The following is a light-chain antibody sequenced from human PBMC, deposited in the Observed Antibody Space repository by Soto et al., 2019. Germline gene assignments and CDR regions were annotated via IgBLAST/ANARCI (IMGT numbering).Light chain of an antibody. Sequence: QSVLTQPASVAGSPGQSITISCTGTSSDVGGYNYVSWYQQHPGKAPKLMIFDVANRPSGISYRFSGSKSGNTASLTISGLQAEDEADYYCSSFASYSPVVFGVGTKLTVL. V-gene: IGLV2-14*03. CDR1: SSDVGGYNY. CDR3: SSFASYSPVV. J-gene: IGLJ2*01. CDR2: DVA.